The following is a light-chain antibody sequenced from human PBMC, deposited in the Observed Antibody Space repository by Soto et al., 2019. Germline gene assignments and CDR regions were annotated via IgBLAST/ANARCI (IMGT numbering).Light chain of an antibody. Sequence: EIVMTQSPATLSVSLVERATLSCRASQSVSSSYLAWYQQKPGQAPRLLIYGASSRATGIPARFSGSGSETDFTLTISSLQPEDFAVYYCQQRGNWHPPISFGQGTRLEIK. J-gene: IGKJ5*01. CDR1: QSVSSSY. CDR2: GAS. V-gene: IGKV3D-20*02. CDR3: QQRGNWHPPIS.